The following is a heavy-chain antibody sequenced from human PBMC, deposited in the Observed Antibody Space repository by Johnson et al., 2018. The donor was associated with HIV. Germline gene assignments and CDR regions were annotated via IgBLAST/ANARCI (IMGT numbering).Heavy chain of an antibody. J-gene: IGHJ3*02. D-gene: IGHD2-15*01. CDR2: ISSDGSTI. V-gene: IGHV3-11*04. CDR3: AGRDLLRAFDI. CDR1: GFSFGDYY. Sequence: QVQLVESGGGLVKPGGSLRLSCAASGFSFGDYYMSWIRQAPGKGLEWLSYISSDGSTIDYADSVKGRFTISRDNANNSLYWQMNSLRAEDTAVYYCAGRDLLRAFDIWGQVTMVTVSS.